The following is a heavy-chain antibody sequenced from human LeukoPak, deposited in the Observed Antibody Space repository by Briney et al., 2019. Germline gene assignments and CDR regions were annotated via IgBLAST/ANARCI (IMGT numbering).Heavy chain of an antibody. CDR3: ARDPEGRDGFY. D-gene: IGHD5-24*01. Sequence: GGSLRLSCAASGFTFSDFGMRWVRQAPGKGLEWVAVIWYDGSNEYYADSVKGRFTISRDNSKNTLYLQMNSLSAEDTAVYYCARDPEGRDGFYWGQGTLVTVS. CDR2: IWYDGSNE. CDR1: GFTFSDFG. J-gene: IGHJ4*02. V-gene: IGHV3-33*01.